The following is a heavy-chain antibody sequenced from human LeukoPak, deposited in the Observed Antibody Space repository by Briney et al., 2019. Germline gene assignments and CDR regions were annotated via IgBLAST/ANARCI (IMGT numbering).Heavy chain of an antibody. D-gene: IGHD2/OR15-2a*01. CDR2: ISGGGGST. J-gene: IGHJ4*02. CDR3: AKDLSPYDY. V-gene: IGHV3-23*01. CDR1: GFTFTSYS. Sequence: PGGSLRLSCAASGFTFTSYSMNWVRQAPGKGLEWVSTISGGGGSTYYADSVKGRFTISRDNSKNTLYLQMNSLRAEDTAVYYCAKDLSPYDYWGQETLVTVSS.